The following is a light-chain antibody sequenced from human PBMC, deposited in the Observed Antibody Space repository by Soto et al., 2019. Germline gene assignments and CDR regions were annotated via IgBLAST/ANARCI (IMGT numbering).Light chain of an antibody. J-gene: IGLJ1*01. CDR1: SSDVGAYDY. CDR2: EVS. V-gene: IGLV2-14*03. Sequence: QSVLTQPASGSGFPGQSITISCTGTSSDVGAYDYVSWYQQHPDKAPKLMIYEVSYRPSGVSNRFSGSKSVNTATLTISGLQAEDEADYYCSSYTTSSTRVFGTGTKVTVL. CDR3: SSYTTSSTRV.